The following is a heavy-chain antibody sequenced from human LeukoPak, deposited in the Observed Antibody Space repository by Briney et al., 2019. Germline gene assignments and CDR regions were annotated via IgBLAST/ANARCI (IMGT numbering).Heavy chain of an antibody. J-gene: IGHJ4*02. D-gene: IGHD3-22*01. CDR3: ARGYYDSSGSAKFDY. CDR1: GGSISSGGYY. Sequence: SETLSLTCTVSGGSISSGGYYWSWIRQHPGKGLEWIGYIYYSGSTYYNPSLKSRVTMSVDTSKNQFSLKLSSVTAADTAVYYCARGYYDSSGSAKFDYWGQGTLVTVSS. CDR2: IYYSGST. V-gene: IGHV4-31*03.